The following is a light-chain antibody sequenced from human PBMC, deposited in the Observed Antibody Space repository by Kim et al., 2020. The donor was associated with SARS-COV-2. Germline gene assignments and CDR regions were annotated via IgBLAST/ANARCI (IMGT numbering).Light chain of an antibody. V-gene: IGLV2-23*02. J-gene: IGLJ1*01. CDR2: EVN. CDR3: CSYAGSYTYV. Sequence: GQSITFSCTGARSDVGRYDLVSWYQQLPGKAPKLFIYEVNKRPSGVSNRFSASKTGNTAFLTISGLQAEDEAHYYCCSYAGSYTYVFGTGNKVTVL. CDR1: RSDVGRYDL.